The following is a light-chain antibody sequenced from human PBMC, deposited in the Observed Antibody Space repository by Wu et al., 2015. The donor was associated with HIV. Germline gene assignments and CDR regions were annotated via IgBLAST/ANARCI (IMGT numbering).Light chain of an antibody. Sequence: DIQMTQSPSSVSASVGDRVTITCRASQGINNWLAWYQQKPGKAPRLLIYSASSLQTGVPSRFSGSGSGTEFTLTISSLQPEDSAVYYCQQANSFPSAFGQGTKSGDQT. CDR1: QGINNW. V-gene: IGKV1-12*02. CDR2: SAS. CDR3: QQANSFPSA. J-gene: IGKJ2*01.